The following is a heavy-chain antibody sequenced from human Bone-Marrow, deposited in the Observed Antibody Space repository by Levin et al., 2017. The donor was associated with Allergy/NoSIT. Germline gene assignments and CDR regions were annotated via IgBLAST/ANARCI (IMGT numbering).Heavy chain of an antibody. CDR2: IFYSGST. J-gene: IGHJ4*02. V-gene: IGHV4-39*01. CDR3: ARQLGSCTATSCNYNFDY. D-gene: IGHD2-2*01. Sequence: SETLSLTCTVSGGSISSISYYWGWIRQPPGKGLEWIGTIFYSGSTFHNRSLKSRVTISVDASKNRFSLNLSSVTAADTAVYYCARQLGSCTATSCNYNFDYWGQGTLVTVSS. CDR1: GGSISSISYY.